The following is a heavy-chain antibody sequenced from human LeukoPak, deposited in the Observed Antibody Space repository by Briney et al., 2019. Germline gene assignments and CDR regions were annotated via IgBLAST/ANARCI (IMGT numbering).Heavy chain of an antibody. CDR3: ARRSIAALRFDY. D-gene: IGHD6-6*01. CDR2: INPNSGGT. J-gene: IGHJ4*02. Sequence: ASVKVSCKASGYTFTGYYMHWVRQAPGQGLEWMGWINPNSGGTNYAQKFQDRVTMTRDTSISTAYMELSRLRSDDTAVYYCARRSIAALRFDYWGQGTLVTVSS. V-gene: IGHV1-2*02. CDR1: GYTFTGYY.